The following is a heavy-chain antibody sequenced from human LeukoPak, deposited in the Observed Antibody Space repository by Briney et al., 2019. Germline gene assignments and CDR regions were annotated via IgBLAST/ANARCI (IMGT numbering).Heavy chain of an antibody. CDR3: ATDSSGYQSMDV. CDR2: ISGSGGST. Sequence: GRSLRLSCAASGFTFSSYGMHWVRQAPGKGLEWVSAISGSGGSTYYADSVMGRFTISRDNSKNTLYLQMNSLRAEDTAVYYCATDSSGYQSMDVWGQGTTVTVSS. D-gene: IGHD6-19*01. V-gene: IGHV3-23*01. J-gene: IGHJ6*02. CDR1: GFTFSSYG.